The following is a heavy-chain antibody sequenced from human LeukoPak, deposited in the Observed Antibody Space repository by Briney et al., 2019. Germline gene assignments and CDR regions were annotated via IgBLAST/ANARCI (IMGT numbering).Heavy chain of an antibody. CDR2: IDGSGSTI. D-gene: IGHD6-6*01. Sequence: GGSLRLSCAASGFTFSSYEMSWVRQAPGKGLEWVSYIDGSGSTIYFADFVKGRFTISRDNDKNSLFLQMSSLRAEDTAVYYCARLYYTRSSYFDYWGQGTLVTVSS. CDR1: GFTFSSYE. V-gene: IGHV3-48*03. CDR3: ARLYYTRSSYFDY. J-gene: IGHJ4*02.